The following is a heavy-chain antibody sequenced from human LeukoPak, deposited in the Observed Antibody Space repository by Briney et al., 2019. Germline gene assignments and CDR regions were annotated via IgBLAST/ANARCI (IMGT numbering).Heavy chain of an antibody. V-gene: IGHV3-30-3*01. CDR2: ISYDGDNE. CDR1: GFTFSNFA. D-gene: IGHD1-26*01. CDR3: IRDLGGRSGH. Sequence: PGGSLRLSCAASGFTFSNFAMHWVRQAPGKGLEWVAVISYDGDNEYYADSVKGQFTISRDNAKNTLYLQMNSLTAEDTAVYYCIRDLGGRSGHWGQGTLVTVSS. J-gene: IGHJ4*02.